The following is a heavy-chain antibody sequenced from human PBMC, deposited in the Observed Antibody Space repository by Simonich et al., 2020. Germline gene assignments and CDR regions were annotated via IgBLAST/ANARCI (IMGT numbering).Heavy chain of an antibody. CDR3: ARASRGTWWYYYFDY. Sequence: QVQLVQSGAEVKKPGASVKVSCKASGYTFTSYGISWVRQAPGKWLEWMGWSSAYKGNTNYAQKLQVRVTMTTDTATSTAYMERRSLRSDDTAVDYCARASRGTWWYYYFDYWGQGTLVTVSS. CDR2: SSAYKGNT. J-gene: IGHJ4*02. V-gene: IGHV1-18*01. D-gene: IGHD2-15*01. CDR1: GYTFTSYG.